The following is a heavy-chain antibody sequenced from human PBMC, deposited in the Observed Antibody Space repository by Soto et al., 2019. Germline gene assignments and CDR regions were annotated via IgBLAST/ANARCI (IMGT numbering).Heavy chain of an antibody. J-gene: IGHJ4*02. D-gene: IGHD3-9*01. CDR3: AHKGPEDWPLDY. V-gene: IGHV2-5*02. Sequence: QITLKESGPTLVRPTQTLTLPCAFSGFSLSTSGVGVGWIRQPPGKALEWLAVIYWDDSKHYSPSLRSSLTITKDTSKNPVVLTMTNMDPMDTGTYYCAHKGPEDWPLDYWGQGTLVTVSS. CDR1: GFSLSTSGVG. CDR2: IYWDDSK.